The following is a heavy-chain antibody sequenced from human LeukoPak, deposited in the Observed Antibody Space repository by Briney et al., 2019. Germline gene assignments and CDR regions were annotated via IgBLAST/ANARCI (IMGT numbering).Heavy chain of an antibody. CDR2: ISNSGGST. CDR1: GFTFGNHA. D-gene: IGHD3-10*01. CDR3: AKRESGSYRN. Sequence: GGSLRLSCAASGFTFGNHAMNWVRQAPGKGLEWVSDISNSGGSTDYADSVKGRFTISRDNSKNTLYLQMNSLRVEDTAVYYCAKRESGSYRNWGQGTLVSVSS. V-gene: IGHV3-23*01. J-gene: IGHJ4*02.